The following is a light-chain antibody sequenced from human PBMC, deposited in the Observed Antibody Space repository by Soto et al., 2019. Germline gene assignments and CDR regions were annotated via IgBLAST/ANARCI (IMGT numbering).Light chain of an antibody. J-gene: IGLJ1*01. V-gene: IGLV2-14*01. Sequence: QSALTHPASVSGSPGQSITISCTGTSSDVGGYNYVSWYQQHPGKAPKLMIYEVSNRPSGVSNRFSGSKSGNTASLTISGLQAEDEADYYCSSYTSSSTLYGFGTGTKVTVL. CDR3: SSYTSSSTLYG. CDR2: EVS. CDR1: SSDVGGYNY.